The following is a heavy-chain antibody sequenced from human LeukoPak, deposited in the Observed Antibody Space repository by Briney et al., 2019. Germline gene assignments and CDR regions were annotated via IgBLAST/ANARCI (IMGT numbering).Heavy chain of an antibody. CDR1: GYTFTSYY. Sequence: ASVKVSCKASGYTFTSYYMHWVRQAPGQGLEWMGIINPSGGSTSYAQKFQGRVTMTRDTSTSTVYMELSSLRSEDTAVYYCARDPGYSYGTTSHYGVDVWGQGTTVIVSS. D-gene: IGHD5-18*01. CDR2: INPSGGST. J-gene: IGHJ6*02. V-gene: IGHV1-46*01. CDR3: ARDPGYSYGTTSHYGVDV.